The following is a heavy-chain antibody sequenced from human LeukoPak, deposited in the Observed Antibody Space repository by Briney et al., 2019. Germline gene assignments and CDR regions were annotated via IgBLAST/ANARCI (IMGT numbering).Heavy chain of an antibody. CDR2: IKQDGSEK. V-gene: IGHV3-7*01. Sequence: HPGGSPRLSCAASGFTFSSYWMSWVRQAPGKGLEWAANIKQDGSEKYYVDSVKGRFTISRDNAKNSLYLQMNSLRAEDTAVYYCARDYGPGSYINYWGQGTLVTVSS. D-gene: IGHD3-10*01. CDR1: GFTFSSYW. J-gene: IGHJ4*02. CDR3: ARDYGPGSYINY.